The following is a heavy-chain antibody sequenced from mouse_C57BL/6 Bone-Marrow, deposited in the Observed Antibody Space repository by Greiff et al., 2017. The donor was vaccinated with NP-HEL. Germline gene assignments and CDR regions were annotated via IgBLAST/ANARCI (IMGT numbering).Heavy chain of an antibody. V-gene: IGHV1-78*01. CDR1: GYTFTDHP. Sequence: QVQLQQSDAELVKPGASVKISCKVSGYTFTDHPIHWMKQRPEQGLEWIGYIYPRDGSTKYNEKFKGKATLTADKSSSTAYMQLNSLTSEDSVVYFCARKGGYYGSSRSRYWYFDVWGTGTTVTVSS. CDR3: ARKGGYYGSSRSRYWYFDV. J-gene: IGHJ1*03. CDR2: IYPRDGST. D-gene: IGHD1-1*01.